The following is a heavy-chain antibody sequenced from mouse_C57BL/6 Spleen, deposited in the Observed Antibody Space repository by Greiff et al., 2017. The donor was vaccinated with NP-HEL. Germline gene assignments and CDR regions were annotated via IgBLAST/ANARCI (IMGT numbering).Heavy chain of an antibody. V-gene: IGHV5-15*01. CDR3: AQTGTGAMDY. J-gene: IGHJ4*01. D-gene: IGHD4-1*01. CDR1: GFTFSDYG. Sequence: EVKLMESGGGLVQPGGSLKLSCAASGFTFSDYGMAWVRQAPRKGPEWVAFISNLAYSIYYADTVTGRFTISRENAKNTLYLEMSSLRSEDTAMYYCAQTGTGAMDYWGQGTSVTVSS. CDR2: ISNLAYSI.